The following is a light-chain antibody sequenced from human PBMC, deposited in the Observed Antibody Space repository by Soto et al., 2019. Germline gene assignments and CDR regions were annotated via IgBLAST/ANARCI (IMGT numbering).Light chain of an antibody. V-gene: IGLV2-14*03. CDR2: DVS. Sequence: QSALTQPASVPASPGQSIAISCTGTSSDVGGYDYVSWYQQHPGKAPKLMIYDVSERPSGVSDRFSGPKSGNTASLTISGLHAEDEAHYYCSSYTSSTTVLFGGGTKLTVL. J-gene: IGLJ2*01. CDR1: SSDVGGYDY. CDR3: SSYTSSTTVL.